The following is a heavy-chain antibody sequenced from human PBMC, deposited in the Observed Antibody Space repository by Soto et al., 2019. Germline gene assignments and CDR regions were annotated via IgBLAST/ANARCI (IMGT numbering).Heavy chain of an antibody. CDR3: ARAIRDGYKNGAFDI. D-gene: IGHD5-12*01. V-gene: IGHV1-69*13. Sequence: SVKVSCKASGGTFSSYAISWVRQAPGQGPEWMGGIIPIFGTANYAQKFQGRVTITADESTSTAYMELSSLRSEDTAVYYCARAIRDGYKNGAFDIWGQGTMVTVSS. CDR2: IIPIFGTA. J-gene: IGHJ3*02. CDR1: GGTFSSYA.